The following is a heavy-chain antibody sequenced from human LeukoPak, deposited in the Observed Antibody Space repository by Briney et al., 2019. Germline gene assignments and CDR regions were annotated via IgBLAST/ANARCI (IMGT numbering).Heavy chain of an antibody. D-gene: IGHD6-25*01. CDR2: ISYDGNNK. Sequence: GGSLRLSRAASGFTFSSYGMHWVRQAPGKGLEWVAVISYDGNNKYYADSVKDRFTISRDNSKNTLYLQMNSLRAEDTAVYYCAKGSAAGRPYYFDYWGQGTLVTVSS. CDR3: AKGSAAGRPYYFDY. J-gene: IGHJ4*02. V-gene: IGHV3-30*18. CDR1: GFTFSSYG.